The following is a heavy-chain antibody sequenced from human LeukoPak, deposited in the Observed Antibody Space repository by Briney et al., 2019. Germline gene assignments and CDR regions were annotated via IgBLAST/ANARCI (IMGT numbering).Heavy chain of an antibody. V-gene: IGHV4-39*01. Sequence: SETLSLTCTLSGGSISSSSYYWGWIRQPPGKGLEWIGSIYYSGSTYYNPSLKSRVTISVDTSKNQFSLKLSSVTAADTAVYYCARQSGIAAYWGQGALVTVSS. J-gene: IGHJ4*02. CDR3: ARQSGIAAY. CDR1: GGSISSSSYY. D-gene: IGHD6-13*01. CDR2: IYYSGST.